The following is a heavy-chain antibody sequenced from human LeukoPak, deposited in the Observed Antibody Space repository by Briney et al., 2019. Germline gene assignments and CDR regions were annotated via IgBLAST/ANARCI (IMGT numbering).Heavy chain of an antibody. CDR2: IYPGDSDT. J-gene: IGHJ4*02. Sequence: GESLQISCQGSGYSFTSYWIGWVRQMPGKGLEWMGIIYPGDSDTRYSPSFQGQVTISADKSISTAYLQWSSLKASDTAMYYCARQKDDYVWGSYRYIDYWGQGTLVTVSS. D-gene: IGHD3-16*02. CDR3: ARQKDDYVWGSYRYIDY. V-gene: IGHV5-51*01. CDR1: GYSFTSYW.